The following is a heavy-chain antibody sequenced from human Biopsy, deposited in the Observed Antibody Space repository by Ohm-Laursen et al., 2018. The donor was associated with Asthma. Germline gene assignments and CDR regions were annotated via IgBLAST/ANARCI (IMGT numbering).Heavy chain of an antibody. Sequence: TLSLTCVVSYGSITSGGYYWTSIRQHPGKGLEWIGFIYYSGSTYYNPSLKSRVSISIDTSKNQFSLKLSSVTAADTAVYYCARAQDYYDSRGYYRSFDYWGQGTLVTVSS. J-gene: IGHJ4*02. D-gene: IGHD3-22*01. CDR2: IYYSGST. CDR1: YGSITSGGYY. CDR3: ARAQDYYDSRGYYRSFDY. V-gene: IGHV4-31*11.